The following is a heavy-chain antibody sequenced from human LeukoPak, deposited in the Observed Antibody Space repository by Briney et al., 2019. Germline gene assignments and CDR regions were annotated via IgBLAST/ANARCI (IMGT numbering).Heavy chain of an antibody. CDR1: GGSISSSSYY. Sequence: SETLSLTCTVSGGSISSSSYYWGWIRQPPGKGLEWIGSIYYSGSTYYNPSLKSRVTISVDTSKNQFSLKLSSVTAADTAVYSWARRANYYGSSGYYYCFDYWGQGTLVTVSS. D-gene: IGHD3-22*01. V-gene: IGHV4-39*01. CDR3: ARRANYYGSSGYYYCFDY. CDR2: IYYSGST. J-gene: IGHJ4*02.